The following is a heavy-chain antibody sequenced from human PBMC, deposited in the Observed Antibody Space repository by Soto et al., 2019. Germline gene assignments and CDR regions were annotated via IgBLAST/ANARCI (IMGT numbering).Heavy chain of an antibody. CDR3: ASKPLGGAFDI. J-gene: IGHJ3*02. CDR1: GGTFSSYA. V-gene: IGHV1-69*13. Sequence: EASVKVSCKASGGTFSSYAISWVRQAPGQGLEWMGGIIPIFGTANYAQKFQGRVTITADESTSTAYMELSSLRSEDTAVYYCASKPLGGAFDIWGQGTMVTVSS. CDR2: IIPIFGTA. D-gene: IGHD3-16*01.